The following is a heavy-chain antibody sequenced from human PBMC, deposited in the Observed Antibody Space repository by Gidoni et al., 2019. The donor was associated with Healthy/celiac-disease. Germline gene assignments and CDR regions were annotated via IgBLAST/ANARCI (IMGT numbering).Heavy chain of an antibody. CDR3: ARDIGMATLSHGFDY. CDR2: ISSSSSYI. CDR1: GFTFSSYS. D-gene: IGHD5-12*01. Sequence: EVQLVESGGGLVKPGGSLRLSCAASGFTFSSYSMNWVRQAPGKGLEWVASISSSSSYIYYADSVKGRFTISRDNAKNSLYLQMNSLRAEDTAVYYCARDIGMATLSHGFDYWGQGTLVTVSS. J-gene: IGHJ4*02. V-gene: IGHV3-21*01.